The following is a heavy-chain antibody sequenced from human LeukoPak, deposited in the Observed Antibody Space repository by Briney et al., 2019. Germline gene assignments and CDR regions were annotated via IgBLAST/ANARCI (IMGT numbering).Heavy chain of an antibody. V-gene: IGHV4-59*08. J-gene: IGHJ4*02. D-gene: IGHD6-13*01. Sequence: PSETLSLTCTVSGGSISSYYWSWIRQPPGKGLEWIGYTYYSGSTNYNPSLKSRVTISVDTSKNQFSLKLSSVTAADTAVYYCARHFSSAAGLDYWGQGTLVTVSS. CDR2: TYYSGST. CDR3: ARHFSSAAGLDY. CDR1: GGSISSYY.